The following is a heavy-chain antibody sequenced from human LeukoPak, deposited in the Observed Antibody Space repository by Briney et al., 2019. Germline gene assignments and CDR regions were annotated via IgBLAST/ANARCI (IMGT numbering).Heavy chain of an antibody. J-gene: IGHJ1*01. CDR3: ATYSSSNGREFQY. CDR2: IQQHGSET. CDR1: GFTFSSYW. V-gene: IGHV3-7*01. Sequence: GGSLRLSCAASGFTFSSYWMSWVRQAPGKGLEWVANIQQHGSETYYGDSVEGRFTISRDNAKNSLYLQMNSLRAEDTAVYYCATYSSSNGREFQYWGQGTLVTVSS. D-gene: IGHD2-2*01.